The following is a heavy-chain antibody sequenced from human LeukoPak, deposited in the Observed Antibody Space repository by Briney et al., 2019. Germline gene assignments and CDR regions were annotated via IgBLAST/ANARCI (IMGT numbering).Heavy chain of an antibody. V-gene: IGHV1-69*06. CDR2: IIPIFGTA. CDR1: GGTFSSYA. CDR3: ARAHHYYGSSGYHDAFDI. J-gene: IGHJ3*02. Sequence: SVKVSCKASGGTFSSYAISWVRQAPGQGLEWMGGIIPIFGTANYAQKFQGRVTITADKSTSTAYMELSSLRSEDMAVYYCARAHHYYGSSGYHDAFDIWGQGTMVTVSS. D-gene: IGHD3-22*01.